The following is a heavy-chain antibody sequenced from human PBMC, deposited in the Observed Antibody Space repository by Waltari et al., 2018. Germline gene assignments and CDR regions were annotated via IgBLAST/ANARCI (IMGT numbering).Heavy chain of an antibody. Sequence: QVRIDQWGTGLLKPSETLSLSCAVYGGPFHDFFWAWVRQAPGKGLGWLGEINQSGKTYYNPSLKSRAPLSVAPSKGQFSLSLRSVTAADTAVYYCARRNYCSSVTCYFDATSYYYYYMDVWGKGTALIVSS. CDR3: ARRNYCSSVTCYFDATSYYYYYMDV. CDR1: GGPFHDFF. J-gene: IGHJ6*03. D-gene: IGHD2-2*01. CDR2: INQSGKT. V-gene: IGHV4-34*01.